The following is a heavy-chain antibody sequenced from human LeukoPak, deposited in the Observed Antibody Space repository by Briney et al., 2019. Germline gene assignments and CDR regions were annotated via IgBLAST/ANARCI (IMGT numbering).Heavy chain of an antibody. Sequence: KPSETLSLTCTVSGYSISSGYYWGWIRQPPGKGLEWIGSIYHSGSTYYNPSLKSRVTISVDTSKNQFSLKLSSVTAADTAVYYCARSGGGLWSYYDSSGYYYEYWGQGTLVTVSS. CDR1: GYSISSGYY. V-gene: IGHV4-38-2*02. J-gene: IGHJ4*02. CDR3: ARSGGGLWSYYDSSGYYYEY. D-gene: IGHD3-22*01. CDR2: IYHSGST.